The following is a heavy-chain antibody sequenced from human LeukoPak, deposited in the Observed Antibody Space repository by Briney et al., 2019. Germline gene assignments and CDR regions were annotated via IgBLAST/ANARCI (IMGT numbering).Heavy chain of an antibody. Sequence: GASVKVSCKASGYTFTGYYMHWVRQAPGQGLEWMGWINPNSGGTNYAQKFQGRVTMTRDTSISTAYMELSRLRSDDTAVYYCARDFVGLQYLFYFDYWGQGTLVTVSS. CDR1: GYTFTGYY. V-gene: IGHV1-2*02. J-gene: IGHJ4*02. D-gene: IGHD3-9*01. CDR3: ARDFVGLQYLFYFDY. CDR2: INPNSGGT.